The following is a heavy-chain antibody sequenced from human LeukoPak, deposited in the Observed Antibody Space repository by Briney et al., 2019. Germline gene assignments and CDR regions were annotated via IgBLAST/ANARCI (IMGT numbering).Heavy chain of an antibody. V-gene: IGHV3-11*06. CDR3: ARDYGDYVGGNWFDP. J-gene: IGHJ5*02. CDR2: ISSISSYT. CDR1: GFTFSDYY. Sequence: GGSLRLSCAASGFTFSDYYMSWIRQAPGKGLEWVSYISSISSYTNYADSVKGRFTISRDNAKNSLYLQMNSLRAEDTAVYYCARDYGDYVGGNWFDPWGQGTLVTVSS. D-gene: IGHD4-17*01.